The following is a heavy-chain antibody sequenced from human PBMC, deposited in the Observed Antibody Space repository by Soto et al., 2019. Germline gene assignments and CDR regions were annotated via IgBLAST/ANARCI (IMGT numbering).Heavy chain of an antibody. Sequence: GGSLRLSCAASGFTFSSYGMHWVRQAPGKGLEWVAVISYDGSNKYYADSVKGRFTISRDNSKNTLYLQMNSLRAEDTAVYYCAKEYYYDSSGYHPPGYWGQGTLVTVSS. V-gene: IGHV3-30*18. CDR2: ISYDGSNK. J-gene: IGHJ4*02. CDR1: GFTFSSYG. CDR3: AKEYYYDSSGYHPPGY. D-gene: IGHD3-22*01.